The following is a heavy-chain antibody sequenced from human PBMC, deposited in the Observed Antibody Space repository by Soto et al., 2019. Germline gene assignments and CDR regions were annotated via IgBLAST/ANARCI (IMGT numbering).Heavy chain of an antibody. CDR2: ISYDGTNE. V-gene: IGHV3-30*18. D-gene: IGHD3-10*01. CDR3: AKGVVREPAYFDY. CDR1: GFSFSAFA. J-gene: IGHJ4*02. Sequence: GSLRLTCTVSGFSFSAFAMYWVRHAPGKGLEWVALISYDGTNEDYAESVRGRFTISRDNSKNTLYLDMNSLSAEDSAVYFWAKGVVREPAYFDYWGQGTLVTVSS.